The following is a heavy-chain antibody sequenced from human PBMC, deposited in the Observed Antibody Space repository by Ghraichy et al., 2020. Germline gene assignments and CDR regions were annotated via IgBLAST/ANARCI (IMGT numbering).Heavy chain of an antibody. J-gene: IGHJ4*02. CDR2: IVGGGGYT. V-gene: IGHV3-23*01. Sequence: GGSLRLSCAGSGFTFSSYVMNWVRRAPGKGLEWVSAIVGGGGYTYYADSVKGRFTISRDNSKSTLYLQMNSLRVEDTAVYYCAKGSHCGGDCSFDYWGQGALVTVSS. CDR3: AKGSHCGGDCSFDY. D-gene: IGHD2-21*02. CDR1: GFTFSSYV.